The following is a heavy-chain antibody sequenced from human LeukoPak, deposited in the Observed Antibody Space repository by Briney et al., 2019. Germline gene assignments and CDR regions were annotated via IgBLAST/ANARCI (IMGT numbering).Heavy chain of an antibody. D-gene: IGHD2-2*01. CDR3: ARAFLPAAWYYFDY. CDR2: MNPNSGNT. CDR1: GYTFTSYD. V-gene: IGHV1-8*01. J-gene: IGHJ4*02. Sequence: ASVTVSCKASGYTFTSYDINWVRQATGQGLEWMGWMNPNSGNTGYAQKFQGRVTMTRNTSISTAYMELSSLRSEDTAVYYCARAFLPAAWYYFDYWGQGTLVTVSS.